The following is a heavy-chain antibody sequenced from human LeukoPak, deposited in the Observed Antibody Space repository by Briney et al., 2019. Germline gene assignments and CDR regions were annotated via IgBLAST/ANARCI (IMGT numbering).Heavy chain of an antibody. V-gene: IGHV1-2*02. J-gene: IGHJ4*02. Sequence: GASVNVSCKASGYIFSDYYLQWVRQAPGRGNEWMGCISLRSSATNIEETFHGRVTFTRDTAISTAYVELTNLASDDTAAYDCVCWAGGNSDVASFDYWGEGTLVIVSS. CDR3: VCWAGGNSDVASFDY. D-gene: IGHD2-21*01. CDR2: ISLRSSAT. CDR1: GYIFSDYY.